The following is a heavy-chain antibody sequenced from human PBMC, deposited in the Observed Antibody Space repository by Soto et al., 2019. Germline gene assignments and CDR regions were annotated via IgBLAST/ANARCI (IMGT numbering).Heavy chain of an antibody. CDR3: ARGYCSGGSCYSPDYYFAY. CDR1: GYTFTGYY. J-gene: IGHJ4*02. CDR2: INPNSGGT. V-gene: IGHV1-2*02. D-gene: IGHD2-15*01. Sequence: ASVKVSCKASGYTFTGYYMHWVRQAPVQVLEWMVCINPNSGGTNYAQKFQGRVTMTRDTSISTAYMELSRLRSDDTAVYYCARGYCSGGSCYSPDYYFAYWGQGTMVTLSS.